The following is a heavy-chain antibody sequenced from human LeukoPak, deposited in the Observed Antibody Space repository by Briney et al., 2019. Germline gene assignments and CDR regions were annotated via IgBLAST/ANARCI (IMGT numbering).Heavy chain of an antibody. Sequence: GGSLRLSCAASGFTFSSYAMSWVRQAPGKGLEWVSAISGSGGSTYYADSVKGRFTISRDNSKDTLYLQMNSLRAEDTAVYYCAKAHCSSTSCYTDYWGQGTLVTVSS. CDR2: ISGSGGST. CDR3: AKAHCSSTSCYTDY. J-gene: IGHJ4*02. V-gene: IGHV3-23*01. CDR1: GFTFSSYA. D-gene: IGHD2-2*02.